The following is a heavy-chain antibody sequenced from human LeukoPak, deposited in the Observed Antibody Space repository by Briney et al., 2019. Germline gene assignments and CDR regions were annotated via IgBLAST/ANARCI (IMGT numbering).Heavy chain of an antibody. CDR1: GFAFSSYA. V-gene: IGHV3-48*02. CDR3: ARDGRLPFDF. J-gene: IGHJ4*02. CDR2: ISSSSSPI. Sequence: PGGSLRLSCAASGFAFSSYAMNWVRQAPGKGLEWASYISSSSSPIYYADSVKGRFTISRDNAKNSLYLQMNSLRDEDTAVYYCARDGRLPFDFWGQGTLVTVSS. D-gene: IGHD1-26*01.